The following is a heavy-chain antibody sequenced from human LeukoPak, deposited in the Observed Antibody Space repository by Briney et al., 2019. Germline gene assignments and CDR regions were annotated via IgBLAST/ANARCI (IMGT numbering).Heavy chain of an antibody. CDR3: ARELRERSGYFRDAFDM. J-gene: IGHJ3*02. CDR1: GVSISSYY. CDR2: IYTSGST. V-gene: IGHV4-4*07. D-gene: IGHD3-22*01. Sequence: PSETLSLTCTVSGVSISSYYWSRIRQAAGKGLEWIGRIYTSGSTNYNPSLKSRFTMSVDTSKNPFSLKLSSVTAADTAVYYCARELRERSGYFRDAFDMWGKGTMVTVSS.